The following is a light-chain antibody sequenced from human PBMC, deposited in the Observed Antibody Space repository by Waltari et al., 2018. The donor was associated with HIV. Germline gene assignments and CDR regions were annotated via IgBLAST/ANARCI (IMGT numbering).Light chain of an antibody. CDR1: QSVSSY. V-gene: IGKV3-11*01. CDR3: QQRSNWPPT. CDR2: DAS. J-gene: IGKJ2*01. Sequence: EIVLTQSPATLSLSPGERATLPCRASQSVSSYLAWYQQKPGQAPRLLIYDASNRATGIPARFSGSGSGTYFTLTISSLEPEDFAVYYCQQRSNWPPTFGQGTKLEIK.